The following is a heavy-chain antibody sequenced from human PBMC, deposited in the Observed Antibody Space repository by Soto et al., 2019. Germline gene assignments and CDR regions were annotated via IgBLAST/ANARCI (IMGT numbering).Heavy chain of an antibody. CDR1: GFTFSSYG. D-gene: IGHD3-10*01. CDR3: ARSGEVYGSGSYPLDAFDI. Sequence: HPGGSLRLSCAASGFTFSSYGMHWVRQAPGKGLEWVAVIWYDGSNKYYADSVKGRFTISRDNSKNTLYLQMNSLRAEDTAVYYCARSGEVYGSGSYPLDAFDIWGQGTMVTVSS. CDR2: IWYDGSNK. V-gene: IGHV3-33*01. J-gene: IGHJ3*02.